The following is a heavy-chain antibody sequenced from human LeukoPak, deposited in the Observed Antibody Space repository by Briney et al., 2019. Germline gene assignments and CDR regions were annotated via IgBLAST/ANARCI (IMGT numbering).Heavy chain of an antibody. CDR3: ARDRSTTHFDY. V-gene: IGHV3-33*01. CDR1: GFTFSSYG. CDR2: IWYDGSNT. Sequence: GGSLRLSCAASGFTFSSYGMHWVRQAPGKELEWVAMIWYDGSNTYYADSVKGRFTISRDNSKNTLFLQMDSLRAEDTAVYYCARDRSTTHFDYWGQGTLVTVSS. D-gene: IGHD5/OR15-5a*01. J-gene: IGHJ4*02.